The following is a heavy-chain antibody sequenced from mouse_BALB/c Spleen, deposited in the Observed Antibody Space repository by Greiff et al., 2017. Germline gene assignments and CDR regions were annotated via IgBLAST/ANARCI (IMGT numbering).Heavy chain of an antibody. D-gene: IGHD2-4*01. CDR3: ARSADDYLDWYFDV. V-gene: IGHV14-3*02. Sequence: VQLKQSGAELVKPGASVKLSCTASGFNIKDTYMHWVKQRPEQGLEWIGRIDPGNGNTKYDPKFQGKATITADTSSNTAYLQLSSLTAEESAVYYGARSADDYLDWYFDVWGAGTTVTVSS. CDR1: GFNIKDTY. CDR2: IDPGNGNT. J-gene: IGHJ1*01.